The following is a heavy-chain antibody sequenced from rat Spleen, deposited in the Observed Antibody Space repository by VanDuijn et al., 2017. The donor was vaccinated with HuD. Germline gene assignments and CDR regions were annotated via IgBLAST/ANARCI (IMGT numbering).Heavy chain of an antibody. Sequence: EVQLVESGGGLVQPGRSLKLSCVASGFMFNNYWMTWIRQAPGKGRAWVASITNAGGSTYNPDSVKGRFTISRDNANNTLSLQMDSLRSEDTDTYYCARRHYGYTDYFDYWGQGVMVTVSS. CDR3: ARRHYGYTDYFDY. V-gene: IGHV5-31*01. CDR1: GFMFNNYW. D-gene: IGHD1-9*01. CDR2: ITNAGGST. J-gene: IGHJ2*01.